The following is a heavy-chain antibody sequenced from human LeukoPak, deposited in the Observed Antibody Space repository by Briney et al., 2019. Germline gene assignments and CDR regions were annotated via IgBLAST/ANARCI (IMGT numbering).Heavy chain of an antibody. V-gene: IGHV4-34*01. Sequence: KTSETLSLTCTVSGGSISSYYWSWIRQPPGKGLEWIGEINHSGSTNYNPSLKSRVTISVDTSKNQFSLKLSSVTAADTAVYYCARGDYDSSGYYFDYWGQGTLVTVSS. D-gene: IGHD3-22*01. J-gene: IGHJ4*02. CDR1: GGSISSYY. CDR3: ARGDYDSSGYYFDY. CDR2: INHSGST.